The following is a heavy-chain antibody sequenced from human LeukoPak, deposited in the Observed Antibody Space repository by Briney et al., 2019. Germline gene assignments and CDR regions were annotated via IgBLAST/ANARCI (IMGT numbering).Heavy chain of an antibody. CDR3: ARGWRRWELPGTPLFDY. V-gene: IGHV1-18*01. CDR1: GYTFSSYA. Sequence: GASVKVSCKASGYTFSSYAIAWVRQAPGQGLEWMGWISGYNGNTNFTQSLQGRVTMTIDTSTNTAYMELRSLRSDDTAVYYCARGWRRWELPGTPLFDYWGQGTLVTVSS. D-gene: IGHD1-26*01. CDR2: ISGYNGNT. J-gene: IGHJ4*02.